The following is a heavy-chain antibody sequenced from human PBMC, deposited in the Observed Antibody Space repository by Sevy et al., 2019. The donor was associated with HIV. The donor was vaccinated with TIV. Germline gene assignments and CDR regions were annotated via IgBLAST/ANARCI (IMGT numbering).Heavy chain of an antibody. CDR1: GGTFSSYA. CDR3: VGDRGAARPSVFDY. J-gene: IGHJ4*02. CDR2: IFPIFGTA. V-gene: IGHV1-69*13. D-gene: IGHD6-6*01. Sequence: ASVKVSCKASGGTFSSYAISWVRQAPGQGLEWMGGIFPIFGTANYAQKFQGRVTITADESTSTAYMELSSLRSEDTAVYYCVGDRGAARPSVFDYWGQGTLVTVSS.